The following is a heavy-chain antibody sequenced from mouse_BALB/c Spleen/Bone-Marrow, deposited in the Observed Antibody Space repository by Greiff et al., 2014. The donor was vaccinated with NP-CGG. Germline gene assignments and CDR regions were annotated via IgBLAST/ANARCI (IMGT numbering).Heavy chain of an antibody. D-gene: IGHD2-1*01. J-gene: IGHJ2*01. CDR3: ASYGNYFDY. Sequence: VHLVESGPGLVAPSQSLSITCTVSGFSLTSYGVHWVRQPPGKGLEWLGVIRAGGSTNYNSALMSRLSISKDNSKSQVFLKMNSLQTDDTAMYYCASYGNYFDYWGQGTTLTVSS. V-gene: IGHV2-9*02. CDR1: GFSLTSYG. CDR2: IRAGGST.